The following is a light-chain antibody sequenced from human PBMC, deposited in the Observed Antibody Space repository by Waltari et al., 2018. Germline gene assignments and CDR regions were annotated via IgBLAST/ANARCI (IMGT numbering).Light chain of an antibody. CDR3: QQTYTTPTWT. CDR1: QTISKY. CDR2: AAS. Sequence: DIQMTQSPLSLSASVGARVTITCRARQTISKYLHWYQQKPGKAPKLLIHAASRLQSGVPSRFSGSGSETEFTLTINSLQLEDFAIYYCQQTYTTPTWTFGQGTRVEIK. J-gene: IGKJ1*01. V-gene: IGKV1-39*01.